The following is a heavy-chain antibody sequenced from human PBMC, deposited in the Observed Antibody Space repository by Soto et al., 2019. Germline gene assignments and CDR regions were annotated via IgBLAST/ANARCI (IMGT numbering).Heavy chain of an antibody. CDR2: ISSSSSYI. Sequence: GGSLRLSCAASGFTFSNYSMNWVRQAPGKGLEWVSSISSSSSYIYYADSVKGRFTISRDNAKNSLYLQMNSLRAEDTAVYYCASSNPGQFDYWGQGTLVTVSS. V-gene: IGHV3-21*01. D-gene: IGHD6-13*01. CDR3: ASSNPGQFDY. J-gene: IGHJ4*02. CDR1: GFTFSNYS.